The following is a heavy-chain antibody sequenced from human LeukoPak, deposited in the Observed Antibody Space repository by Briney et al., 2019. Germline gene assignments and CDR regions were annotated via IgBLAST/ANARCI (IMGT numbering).Heavy chain of an antibody. D-gene: IGHD6-13*01. Sequence: PERSLRLSCAASGFTFSNYAMSWVRQAPGKGLEWVSAISGSGGSTYYADSVKGRFTISRDNAKRSLYLQMNSLRAEDTAVYYCARDRDSSWYGVFDYWGQGTLVTVSS. CDR2: ISGSGGST. V-gene: IGHV3-23*01. CDR1: GFTFSNYA. CDR3: ARDRDSSWYGVFDY. J-gene: IGHJ4*02.